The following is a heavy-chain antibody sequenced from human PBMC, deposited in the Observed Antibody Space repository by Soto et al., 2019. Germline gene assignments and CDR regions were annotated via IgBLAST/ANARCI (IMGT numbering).Heavy chain of an antibody. Sequence: QLQLQESGPGLVKPAETLSLTCTVSGGSLSSSSYYWCWIRQPPGKGLEWIGRIYYSRSTYYNPSLKSRVTISVDTSKNQFSLQLSSVTAADTAVYYCARQVGPHDYGDYGTVDWYYGMDVWGQGTTVTVSS. J-gene: IGHJ6*02. CDR2: IYYSRST. CDR3: ARQVGPHDYGDYGTVDWYYGMDV. CDR1: GGSLSSSSYY. V-gene: IGHV4-39*01. D-gene: IGHD4-17*01.